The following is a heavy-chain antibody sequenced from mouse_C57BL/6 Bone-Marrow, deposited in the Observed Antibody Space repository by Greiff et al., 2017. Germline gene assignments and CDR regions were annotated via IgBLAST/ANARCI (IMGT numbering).Heavy chain of an antibody. CDR1: GYTFTSYW. CDR3: ARHGGAWFAY. CDR2: IRPNSGST. J-gene: IGHJ3*01. Sequence: QVQLQQPGAELVKPGASVKLSCKASGYTFTSYWLHWVKQRPGPGLEWIGMIRPNSGSTNCNEKFKSKATLTVDKSSSTAYMQLSSLTAEDSAVYYCARHGGAWFAYWGQGTLVTVSA. D-gene: IGHD1-1*02. V-gene: IGHV1-64*01.